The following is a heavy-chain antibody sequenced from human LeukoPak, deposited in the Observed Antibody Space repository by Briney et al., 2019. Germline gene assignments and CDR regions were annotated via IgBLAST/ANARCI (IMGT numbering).Heavy chain of an antibody. CDR3: AKDPYRVVVATGNYLDP. Sequence: GGSLRLSCVASGFTFSNYYMHWVRQAPGKGLEWVAVISHDGSNIHYGDSVKGRFTISRDNSKNTLYLQMNSLRVEDTAVYYCAKDPYRVVVATGNYLDPWGQGTLVTVSA. V-gene: IGHV3-30*18. CDR1: GFTFSNYY. D-gene: IGHD2-21*01. J-gene: IGHJ5*02. CDR2: ISHDGSNI.